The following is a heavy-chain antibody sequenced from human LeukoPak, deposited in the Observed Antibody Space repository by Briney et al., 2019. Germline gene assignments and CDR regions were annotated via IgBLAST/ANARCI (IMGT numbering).Heavy chain of an antibody. Sequence: GGSLRLSCAASGFTVSSNYMSWVRQAPGKGLEWVAIISYDGSNKYYTDSVKGRFTISRDNSKNTVYLQMNSLRAEDTAVYYCAKDGYGDHTVDYWGQGTLVIVSS. CDR1: GFTVSSNY. CDR3: AKDGYGDHTVDY. D-gene: IGHD4-17*01. V-gene: IGHV3-30*18. CDR2: ISYDGSNK. J-gene: IGHJ4*02.